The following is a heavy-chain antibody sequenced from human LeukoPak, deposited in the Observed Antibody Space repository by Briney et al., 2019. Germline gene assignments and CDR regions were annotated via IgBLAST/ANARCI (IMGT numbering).Heavy chain of an antibody. CDR1: GGSISSYY. CDR2: IYYSGST. V-gene: IGHV4-59*01. J-gene: IGHJ4*02. Sequence: SETLSLTCTVSGGSISSYYWSWIRQPPGKGLEWIGYIYYSGSTNYNPSLKSRVTISVDTSKNQFSLKLSSVTAADTAVYYCARGRYGSGSYFDYWGQGTLVTVSS. D-gene: IGHD3-10*01. CDR3: ARGRYGSGSYFDY.